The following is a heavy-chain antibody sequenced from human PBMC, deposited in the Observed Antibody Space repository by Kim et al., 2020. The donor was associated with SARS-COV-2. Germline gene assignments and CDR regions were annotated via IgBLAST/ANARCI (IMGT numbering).Heavy chain of an antibody. Sequence: YAVSVKSRITISPDTSKNQFSLQLNSVTPEDTAVYYCAREMVRVTYGMDVWGQGTTVTVSS. V-gene: IGHV6-1*01. D-gene: IGHD3-10*01. J-gene: IGHJ6*02. CDR3: AREMVRVTYGMDV.